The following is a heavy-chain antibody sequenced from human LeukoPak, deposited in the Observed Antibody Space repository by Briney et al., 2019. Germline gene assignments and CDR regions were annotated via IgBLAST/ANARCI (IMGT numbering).Heavy chain of an antibody. J-gene: IGHJ4*02. CDR1: GGSISSSSCY. Sequence: SETLSLTCTVSGGSISSSSCYWGWIRQPPGKGLEWIGSIYYSGSTYYNPSLKSRVTISVDTSKNQFSLKLSSVTAADTAVYYCARDGYNYGRYFDYWGRGTLVTVSS. CDR2: IYYSGST. D-gene: IGHD5-24*01. CDR3: ARDGYNYGRYFDY. V-gene: IGHV4-39*02.